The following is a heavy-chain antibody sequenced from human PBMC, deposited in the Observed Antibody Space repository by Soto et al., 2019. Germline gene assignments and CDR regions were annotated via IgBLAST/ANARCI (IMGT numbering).Heavy chain of an antibody. CDR3: ARDLMIAAAGSDY. Sequence: GGSLRLSCAASGFTFSSYSMNWVRQAPGKGLEWVSSISSSSSYIYYADSVKGRFTISRDNAKNSLYLQMNSLRAEDTAVYYCARDLMIAAAGSDYWGQGTLVTVSS. D-gene: IGHD6-13*01. V-gene: IGHV3-21*01. CDR1: GFTFSSYS. CDR2: ISSSSSYI. J-gene: IGHJ4*02.